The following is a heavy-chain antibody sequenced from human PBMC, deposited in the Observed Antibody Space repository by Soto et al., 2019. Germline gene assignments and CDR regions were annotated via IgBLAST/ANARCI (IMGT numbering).Heavy chain of an antibody. V-gene: IGHV3-23*01. CDR1: GFTFSSYA. D-gene: IGHD3-22*01. J-gene: IGHJ4*02. CDR2: ISGSGGST. Sequence: EVQLLESGGGLVQPGGSLRLSCAASGFTFSSYAMSWVRQAPGKGLEWVSAISGSGGSTYYADSVKGRFTISRDNSKNTLHLQMNSLRAEDTAVYYCAKDPNYYDSSGYPYYFDYWGQGTLVTVSS. CDR3: AKDPNYYDSSGYPYYFDY.